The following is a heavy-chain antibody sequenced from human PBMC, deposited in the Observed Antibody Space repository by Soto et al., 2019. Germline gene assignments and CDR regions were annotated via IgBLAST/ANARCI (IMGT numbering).Heavy chain of an antibody. V-gene: IGHV1-46*01. Sequence: RASVKVSCKASGYTFTSYYMHWVRQAPGQGLEWMGIINPSGGSTSYAQKFQGRVTMTRDTSTSTVYMELSSLRSEDTAVYYCARVQDDSSGEYYYYYGMDVWGQGXTVTVYS. D-gene: IGHD3-22*01. CDR1: GYTFTSYY. CDR3: ARVQDDSSGEYYYYYGMDV. CDR2: INPSGGST. J-gene: IGHJ6*02.